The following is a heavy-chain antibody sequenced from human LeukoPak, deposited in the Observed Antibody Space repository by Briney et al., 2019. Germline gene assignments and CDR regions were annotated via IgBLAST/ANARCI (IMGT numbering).Heavy chain of an antibody. CDR3: ARDARTYYDILTGYSHFDY. CDR2: ISYDASNK. CDR1: GFTFSSYG. Sequence: GGSLRLSCAVSGFTFSSYGMHWVRQGPGKGLEWVAVISYDASNKYYADSVKGRFSISRDNSKNTLYLQMNSLRPEDTAVYYCARDARTYYDILTGYSHFDYWGQGTLVTVSS. V-gene: IGHV3-30*03. J-gene: IGHJ4*02. D-gene: IGHD3-9*01.